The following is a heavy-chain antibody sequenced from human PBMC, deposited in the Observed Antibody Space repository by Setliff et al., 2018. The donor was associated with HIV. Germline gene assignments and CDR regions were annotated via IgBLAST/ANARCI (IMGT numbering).Heavy chain of an antibody. J-gene: IGHJ3*01. CDR3: ARAPPGIQNDAFDV. V-gene: IGHV4-39*01. Sequence: TSETLSLTCTVSGGSASNSRYYWGWIRQPPGKGLEWIGCIHYSGKTYYNPSLKSRVTISVDTSKNQFSLKLTSVTAADTAVYYCARAPPGIQNDAFDVWGQGTMVTVSS. CDR2: IHYSGKT. CDR1: GGSASNSRYY.